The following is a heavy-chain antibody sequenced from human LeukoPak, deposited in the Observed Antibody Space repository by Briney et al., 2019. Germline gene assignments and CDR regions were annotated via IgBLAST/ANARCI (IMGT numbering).Heavy chain of an antibody. CDR2: ISWNSGSI. CDR1: GFTFDDYA. D-gene: IGHD1-26*01. J-gene: IGHJ4*02. CDR3: AKSRGSYYSASGTEFDY. V-gene: IGHV3-9*01. Sequence: PGGSLRLSCAASGFTFDDYAMHWVRHAPGKGLEWVSGISWNSGSIGYADSVKGRFTISRDNAKNSLYLQMNSLRAEDTALYYCAKSRGSYYSASGTEFDYWGQGTLVTVSS.